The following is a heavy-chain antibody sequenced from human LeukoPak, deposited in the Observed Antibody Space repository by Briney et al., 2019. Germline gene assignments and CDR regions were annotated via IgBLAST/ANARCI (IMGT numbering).Heavy chain of an antibody. CDR1: GGSFSGYY. CDR2: INHSGST. V-gene: IGHV4-34*01. D-gene: IGHD2-21*01. Sequence: SETLSLTCAVYGGSFSGYYWSWIRQPPGKGLEWIGEINHSGSTNYNPSLKSRVTISVDTSKNQFSLKLSSVTAADTAVYYCARDTQIHHSILWRCPGVWGQGTMVTVSS. J-gene: IGHJ3*01. CDR3: ARDTQIHHSILWRCPGV.